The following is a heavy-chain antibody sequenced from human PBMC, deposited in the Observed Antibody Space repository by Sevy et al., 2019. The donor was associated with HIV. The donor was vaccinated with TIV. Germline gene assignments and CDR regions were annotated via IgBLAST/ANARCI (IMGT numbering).Heavy chain of an antibody. CDR2: FKSKTDGGTT. D-gene: IGHD3-16*01. CDR3: TTGGSLFQH. CDR1: GFTFSNVW. J-gene: IGHJ1*01. Sequence: GGSLRLSCVASGFTFSNVWMSWVRQAPGKGLEWVGHFKSKTDGGTTDYAAPVRGRFTISRDDSKNTLYRQMNSLKTEDTAVYYCTTGGSLFQHWGQGTLVTVSS. V-gene: IGHV3-15*01.